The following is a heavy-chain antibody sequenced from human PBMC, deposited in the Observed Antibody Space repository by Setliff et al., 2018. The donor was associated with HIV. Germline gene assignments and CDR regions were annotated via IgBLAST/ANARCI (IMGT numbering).Heavy chain of an antibody. J-gene: IGHJ6*02. CDR1: GASLSSESYY. V-gene: IGHV4-39*01. CDR3: ARRGESTGSWFSSWYSYDMDV. CDR2: MYYNGKI. Sequence: SETLSLTCTVSGASLSSESYYWGWVRQPPGKALEWVGSMYYNGKIFYNPSLRSRVTIFVDSSKNELSLRLQSVTAADTAVYYCARRGESTGSWFSSWYSYDMDVWGQGTTVTVSS. D-gene: IGHD2-15*01.